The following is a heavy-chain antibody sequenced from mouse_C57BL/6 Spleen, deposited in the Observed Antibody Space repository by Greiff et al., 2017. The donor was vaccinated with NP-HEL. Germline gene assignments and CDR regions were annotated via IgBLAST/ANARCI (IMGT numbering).Heavy chain of an antibody. Sequence: VHVKQSGPELVKPGDSVKISCKASGYSFTGYFMNWVMQSHGKSLEWIGRINPYNGDTFYNQKFKGKATLTVDKSSSTAHMELRSLTSEDSAVYYCARTDYGKAMDYWGQGTSVTVSS. D-gene: IGHD1-1*01. J-gene: IGHJ4*01. CDR2: INPYNGDT. CDR3: ARTDYGKAMDY. V-gene: IGHV1-20*01. CDR1: GYSFTGYF.